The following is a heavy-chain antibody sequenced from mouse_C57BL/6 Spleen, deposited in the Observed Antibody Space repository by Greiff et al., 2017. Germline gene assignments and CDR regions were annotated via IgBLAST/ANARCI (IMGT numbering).Heavy chain of an antibody. CDR3: TRFGDDG. CDR2: IDPETGGT. CDR1: GYTFTDYE. J-gene: IGHJ4*01. V-gene: IGHV1-15*01. Sequence: QVQLQQSGAELVRPGASVTLSCKASGYTFTDYEMHWVKQTPVHGLEWIGAIDPETGGTAYTQKFKGKAILTADKSSSTAYMELRSLTSEDSAVYYCTRFGDDGRGQGTSVTVSS. D-gene: IGHD2-2*01.